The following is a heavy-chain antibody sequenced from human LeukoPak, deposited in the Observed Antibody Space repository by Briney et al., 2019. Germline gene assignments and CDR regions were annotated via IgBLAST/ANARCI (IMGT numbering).Heavy chain of an antibody. D-gene: IGHD4-17*01. Sequence: SETLSLTCAVYGGSFSGYYWSWIRQPRGKGLEWIGEINHSGSTNYNPSLKSRVTISVDTSKNQFSLKLSSVTAADTAVYYCARPDYGEAPWGQGTLVTVSS. CDR2: INHSGST. J-gene: IGHJ4*02. CDR1: GGSFSGYY. CDR3: ARPDYGEAP. V-gene: IGHV4-34*01.